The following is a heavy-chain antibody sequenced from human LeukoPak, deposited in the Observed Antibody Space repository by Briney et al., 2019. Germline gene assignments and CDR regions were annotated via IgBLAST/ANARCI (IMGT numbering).Heavy chain of an antibody. D-gene: IGHD1-26*01. CDR1: GFTFSRDW. CDR3: ASRRGSNRPFDY. Sequence: GGSLRLSCVASGFTFSRDWMHWVCQAPGKGLEWVSSISDDSNYIFYADSVKGRFTISRDNAKNSLYLQMNSLTAGDSAVYYCASRRGSNRPFDYWGQGTLVTVSS. CDR2: ISDDSNYI. V-gene: IGHV3-21*01. J-gene: IGHJ4*02.